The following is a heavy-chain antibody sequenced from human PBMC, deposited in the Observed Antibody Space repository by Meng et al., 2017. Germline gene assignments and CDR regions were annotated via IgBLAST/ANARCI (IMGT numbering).Heavy chain of an antibody. D-gene: IGHD3-22*01. J-gene: IGHJ4*02. CDR3: ARGFSVGYDSSGYVYVPPYFDY. CDR1: GGSISSYY. CDR2: IYTSGST. V-gene: IGHV4-4*07. Sequence: GSLRLSCTVSGGSISSYYWSWIRQPAGKGLEWIGRIYTSGSTNYNPSLKSRVTMSVDTSKNQFSLKLSSVTAADTAVYYCARGFSVGYDSSGYVYVPPYFDYWGQGTLVTVSS.